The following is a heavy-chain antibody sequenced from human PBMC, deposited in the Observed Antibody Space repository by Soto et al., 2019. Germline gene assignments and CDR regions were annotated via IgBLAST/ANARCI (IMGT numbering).Heavy chain of an antibody. D-gene: IGHD5-12*01. Sequence: PGGSLRLSCAASGFTFSSYWMSWVRQAPGKGLEWVANIKQDGSEKYYVDSVKGRFTISRDNAKNSLYLQMNSLRAEDTAVYYCARDGSDGGYLYYYGMDVWGQGTTVTVSS. CDR1: GFTFSSYW. V-gene: IGHV3-7*03. J-gene: IGHJ6*02. CDR2: IKQDGSEK. CDR3: ARDGSDGGYLYYYGMDV.